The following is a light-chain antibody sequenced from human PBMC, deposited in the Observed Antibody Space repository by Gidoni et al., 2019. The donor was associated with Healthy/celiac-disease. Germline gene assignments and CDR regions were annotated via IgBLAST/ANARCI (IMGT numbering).Light chain of an antibody. J-gene: IGLJ2*01. CDR3: QAWDSSTVV. Sequence: SYELTPPPSVSVSPGQTASIPCSGDKLGDKYACWYQQKPGQSPVLVIYQDSKRPSGIPERFSGSNSGNTATLTISGTQAMDEADYYCQAWDSSTVVFGGGTKLTAL. CDR2: QDS. V-gene: IGLV3-1*01. CDR1: KLGDKY.